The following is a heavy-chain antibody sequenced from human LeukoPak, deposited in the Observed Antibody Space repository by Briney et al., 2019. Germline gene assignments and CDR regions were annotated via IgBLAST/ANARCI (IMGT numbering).Heavy chain of an antibody. CDR3: ARHSSTSRLGYYYYMDV. V-gene: IGHV3-7*01. CDR2: IKQDGSEK. D-gene: IGHD2-2*01. Sequence: GGSLRLSCAASGFTFSSYWMSWARQAPGKGLEWVANIKQDGSEKYYVDSVKGRFTISRDNAKNSLYLEMNSLRAEDTAVYYCARHSSTSRLGYYYYMDVWGKGTTVTVSS. J-gene: IGHJ6*03. CDR1: GFTFSSYW.